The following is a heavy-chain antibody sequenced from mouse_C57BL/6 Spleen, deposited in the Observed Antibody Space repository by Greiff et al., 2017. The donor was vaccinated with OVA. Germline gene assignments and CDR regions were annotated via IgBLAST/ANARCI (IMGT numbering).Heavy chain of an antibody. D-gene: IGHD1-1*01. Sequence: QVQLQQPGAELVMPGASVKLSCKASGYTFTSYWMHWVKQRPGQGLEWIGEIDPSDSYTNYNQKFKGKSTLTVDKSSSTAYMQLSSLTSEDSAVYYCARSNYGSFMDYWGQGTSVTVSS. CDR1: GYTFTSYW. J-gene: IGHJ4*01. CDR2: IDPSDSYT. V-gene: IGHV1-69*01. CDR3: ARSNYGSFMDY.